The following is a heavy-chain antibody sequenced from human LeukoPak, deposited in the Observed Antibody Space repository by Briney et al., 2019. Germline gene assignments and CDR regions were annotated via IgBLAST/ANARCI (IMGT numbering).Heavy chain of an antibody. V-gene: IGHV4-59*10. J-gene: IGHJ6*03. CDR3: ARGRYGSGSPYYMDV. Sequence: SETLSLTCAVYGGSFSGYYWSWIRQPAGKGLEWIGRIYTSGSTNYNPSLESRVTISLDTSKSQFSLKLTSVTAADTAVYYCARGRYGSGSPYYMDVWGKGTTVTISS. CDR1: GGSFSGYY. D-gene: IGHD3-10*01. CDR2: IYTSGST.